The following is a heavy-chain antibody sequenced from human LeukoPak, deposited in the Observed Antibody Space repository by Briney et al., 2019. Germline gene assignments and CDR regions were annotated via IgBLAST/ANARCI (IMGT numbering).Heavy chain of an antibody. CDR3: ARDDDIGFGESYFDY. Sequence: SETLSLTCTVSGGSITSSSYYWGWIRQPPGKGLAWIGSVYYSGNSYNNPSLKSRVTLSVDTSKNQFSLKLSSVTAADTAVYFCARDDDIGFGESYFDYWGQGTLVTVSS. D-gene: IGHD3-10*01. J-gene: IGHJ4*02. CDR2: VYYSGNS. V-gene: IGHV4-39*07. CDR1: GGSITSSSYY.